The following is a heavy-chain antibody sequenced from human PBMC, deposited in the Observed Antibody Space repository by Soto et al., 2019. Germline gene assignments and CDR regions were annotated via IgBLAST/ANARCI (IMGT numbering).Heavy chain of an antibody. Sequence: EVQLLESGGGLVQPGGSLRLSCAASGFTFSNYAVTWVRQAPGKGLEWVSTISGSGGSTYYADSVKGRFTVSRDNSKNTLYLQMNSLRAEDTAVYYCAKDQGGIWHEIDYWGQGTLVTVSS. CDR2: ISGSGGST. V-gene: IGHV3-23*01. J-gene: IGHJ4*02. CDR1: GFTFSNYA. D-gene: IGHD3-3*02. CDR3: AKDQGGIWHEIDY.